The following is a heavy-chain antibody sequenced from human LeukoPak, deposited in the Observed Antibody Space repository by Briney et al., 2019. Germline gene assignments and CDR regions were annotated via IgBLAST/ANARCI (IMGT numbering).Heavy chain of an antibody. D-gene: IGHD7-27*01. J-gene: IGHJ4*02. CDR2: ISPYNGNT. Sequence: ASVKVSCKASGYSFTSYGITWVRQAPGQGLEWMGWISPYNGNTKYIQKLQGRVTMTTDTFTKTVYMELRTLRSDDTAVYYCATTGVRSPNKMDYWGQGTLVTVS. V-gene: IGHV1-18*01. CDR3: ATTGVRSPNKMDY. CDR1: GYSFTSYG.